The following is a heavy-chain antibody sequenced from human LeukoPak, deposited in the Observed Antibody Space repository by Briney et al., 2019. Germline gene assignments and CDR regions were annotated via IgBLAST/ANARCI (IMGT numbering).Heavy chain of an antibody. J-gene: IGHJ4*02. CDR2: INHSGST. V-gene: IGHV4-34*01. CDR1: GGSFSGYY. CDR3: ARGPRXXLCDY. Sequence: ASETLSLTCAVYGGSFSGYYWSWIRQPPGKGLEWIGEINHSGSTNYNPSLKSRVTISVDTSKNQFSLKLSSVTAADTAVYYCARGPRXXLCDYWGQGTLVTVSS.